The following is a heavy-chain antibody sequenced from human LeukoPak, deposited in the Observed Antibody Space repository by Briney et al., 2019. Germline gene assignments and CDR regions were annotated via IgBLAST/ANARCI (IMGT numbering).Heavy chain of an antibody. D-gene: IGHD2-2*01. J-gene: IGHJ4*02. CDR2: ISAYNGNT. V-gene: IGHV1-18*04. CDR3: ARDFFAGVCRHTR. Sequence: GASVKVSCKASGYTFTSYGISWVRQAPGHGLEWMGWISAYNGNTNYAQKIQGRVTMTTDTSTSTAYMELRSLRSDDTAVYYCARDFFAGVCRHTRWGQGTLVTVSS. CDR1: GYTFTSYG.